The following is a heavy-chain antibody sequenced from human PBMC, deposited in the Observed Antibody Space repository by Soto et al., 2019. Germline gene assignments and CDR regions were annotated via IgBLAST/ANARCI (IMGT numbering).Heavy chain of an antibody. CDR3: ARNRFGAVASPRVQY. V-gene: IGHV1-46*01. D-gene: IGHD3-16*01. CDR1: GNTLTGYF. J-gene: IGHJ4*02. Sequence: ASVKVSCKASGNTLTGYFIHWVRQAPGQGLEWMGIINPSSGNTSYARKIQDRVTMTRDTSASTLYMEVTNLRSEDTAVYYCARNRFGAVASPRVQYSGPGRLVTVSS. CDR2: INPSSGNT.